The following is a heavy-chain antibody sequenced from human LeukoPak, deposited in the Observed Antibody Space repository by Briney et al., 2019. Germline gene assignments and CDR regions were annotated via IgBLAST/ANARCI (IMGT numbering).Heavy chain of an antibody. CDR1: GFTFTTYG. Sequence: PGGSLRLSCVASGFTFTTYGMYWVRQAPGKGLEWVSGIGGSGAPTKYADYVKGRFTISRDNSKNTLYLQMNSLRAEDTAVYYCANEEYSSSWYGFEGFAPWGQGTRVTVSS. J-gene: IGHJ5*02. V-gene: IGHV3-23*01. CDR3: ANEEYSSSWYGFEGFAP. D-gene: IGHD6-13*01. CDR2: IGGSGAPT.